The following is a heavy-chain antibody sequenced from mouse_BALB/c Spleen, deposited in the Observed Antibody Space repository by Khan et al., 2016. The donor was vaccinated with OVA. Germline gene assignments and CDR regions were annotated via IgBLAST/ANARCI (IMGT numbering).Heavy chain of an antibody. CDR2: VSTGGHYT. J-gene: IGHJ3*01. CDR3: ARLAYYYDSGGFAY. D-gene: IGHD1-1*01. CDR1: GYTFSTYG. V-gene: IGHV5-6*01. Sequence: EVELVESGGDIVKPGGSLKLSCAASGYTFSTYGMSWVRQTPDKSLEWVATVSTGGHYTYYTDTVKGRFTFSRDNAKDTLYLQMSSLRSEDTAMFYCARLAYYYDSGGFAYWGQGTLVTVSA.